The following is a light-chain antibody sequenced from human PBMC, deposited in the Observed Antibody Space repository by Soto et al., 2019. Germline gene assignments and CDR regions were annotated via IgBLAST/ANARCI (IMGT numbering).Light chain of an antibody. V-gene: IGKV1-12*01. CDR3: HQANSFPLT. J-gene: IGKJ5*01. Sequence: DIQMTQSPSSVSASIGDRVTITCRASQSLSSHLAWYQQKAGKAPKLLIYGASNLQSGVPSRFSGIESGTDFTLTISSLQPEDFATYYCHQANSFPLTFAQGTRLEIK. CDR2: GAS. CDR1: QSLSSH.